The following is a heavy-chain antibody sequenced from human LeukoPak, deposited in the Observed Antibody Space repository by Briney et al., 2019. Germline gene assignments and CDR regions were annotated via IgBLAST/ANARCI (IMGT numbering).Heavy chain of an antibody. CDR2: IYYSGST. CDR3: ARPRSSSNWFDP. V-gene: IGHV4-39*01. D-gene: IGHD6-19*01. Sequence: SQTPSLTCTVSGGSISSSSYYWGWIRQPPGKGLEWIGSIYYSGSTYYNPSLKSRVTISVDTSKNQFSLKLSSVTAADTAVYYCARPRSSSNWFDPWGQGALVTVSS. J-gene: IGHJ5*02. CDR1: GGSISSSSYY.